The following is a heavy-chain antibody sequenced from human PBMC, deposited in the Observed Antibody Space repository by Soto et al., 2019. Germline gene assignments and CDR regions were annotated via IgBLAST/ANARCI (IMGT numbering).Heavy chain of an antibody. CDR2: SNHSDST. Sequence: QVQLQQWGAGLLKPSETLSLTCAVYGGSFSGYYWSWLRQPPGKGLECIGASNHSDSTNYNTSLKSRVTISVDASKNQFSRKLSSVNAADTAVYYCARVGRARYSGSYYSPDYWGQGTLVTVS. CDR3: ARVGRARYSGSYYSPDY. D-gene: IGHD1-26*01. V-gene: IGHV4-34*01. CDR1: GGSFSGYY. J-gene: IGHJ4*02.